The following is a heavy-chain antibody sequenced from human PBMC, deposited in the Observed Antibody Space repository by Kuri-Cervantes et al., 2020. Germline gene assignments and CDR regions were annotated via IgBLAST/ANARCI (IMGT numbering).Heavy chain of an antibody. Sequence: SETLSLTCAVSGYSISSGYYWGWIRQPPGKGLEWIGSIYHSGSTYYNPSLKSRVTISVDASKNQFSLKLGSVTAADTAVYYCARAKSAIYGDYPRRSGYFDYWGQGTLVTVSS. D-gene: IGHD4-17*01. CDR1: GYSISSGYY. V-gene: IGHV4-38-2*01. J-gene: IGHJ4*02. CDR3: ARAKSAIYGDYPRRSGYFDY. CDR2: IYHSGST.